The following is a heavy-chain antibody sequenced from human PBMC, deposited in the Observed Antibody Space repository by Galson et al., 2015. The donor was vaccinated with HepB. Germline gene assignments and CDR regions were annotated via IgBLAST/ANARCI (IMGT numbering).Heavy chain of an antibody. V-gene: IGHV1-69*05. CDR3: ARQYDTRGYYAY. CDR2: IIPMFGSG. J-gene: IGHJ4*02. CDR1: GCTFSSHT. Sequence: SVKVSCKASGCTFSSHTVSWVRQAPGQGPEWMGGIIPMFGSGTYAQKFRGRVSITTDESKSTIYMELRSLRSEDTAVYYCARQYDTRGYYAYWGQGTLVTVSS. D-gene: IGHD3-22*01.